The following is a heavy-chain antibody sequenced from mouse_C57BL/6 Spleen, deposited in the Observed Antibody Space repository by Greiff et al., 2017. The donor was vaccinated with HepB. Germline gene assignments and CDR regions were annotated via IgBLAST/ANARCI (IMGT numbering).Heavy chain of an antibody. D-gene: IGHD1-1*01. CDR2: IDPSDSYT. CDR3: ARGGSSFYWYFDV. CDR1: GYTFTSYW. J-gene: IGHJ1*03. V-gene: IGHV1-69*01. Sequence: QVQLKQPGAELVMPGASVKLSCKASGYTFTSYWMHWVKQRPGQGLEWIGEIDPSDSYTNYNQKFKGKSTLTVDKSSSTAYMQLSSLTSEDSAVYYCARGGSSFYWYFDVWGTGTTVTVSS.